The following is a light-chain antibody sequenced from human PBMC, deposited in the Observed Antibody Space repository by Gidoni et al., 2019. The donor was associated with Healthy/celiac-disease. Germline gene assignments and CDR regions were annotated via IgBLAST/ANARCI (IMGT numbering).Light chain of an antibody. CDR2: AAS. J-gene: IGKJ1*01. CDR3: QQSYSTPQT. CDR1: QSISSY. Sequence: DIQLTQSPSSLSASVGDRVTITCRASQSISSYLNWYQQKPGKAPKLLIYAASSLQSGVPSRFSGSGSGTDFTLNISSLQPEDVATYYCQQSYSTPQTFXXXTKVEIK. V-gene: IGKV1-39*01.